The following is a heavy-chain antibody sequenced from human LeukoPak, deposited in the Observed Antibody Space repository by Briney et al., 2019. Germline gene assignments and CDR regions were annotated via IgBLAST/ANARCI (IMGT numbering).Heavy chain of an antibody. V-gene: IGHV6-1*01. CDR2: TFYPSKLYI. D-gene: IGHD2-15*01. CDR1: GDRFSSNGVA. Sequence: SQTLSLTCVISGDRFSSNGVAWNWTRQSPSRGLDWLGRTFYPSKLYIDYAVSVKSRITINPDTSKNQFSLHLNSVTPDDTAVYYCARGINSAFDIWDQGTLVTVSS. J-gene: IGHJ3*02. CDR3: ARGINSAFDI.